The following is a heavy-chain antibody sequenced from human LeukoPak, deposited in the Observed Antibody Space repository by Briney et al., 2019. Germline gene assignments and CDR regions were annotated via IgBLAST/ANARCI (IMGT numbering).Heavy chain of an antibody. Sequence: SETLSLTCAVYGGSFSGYYWSWIRQPPGKGLEWIGEINHSGSTNYNPSLKSRVTISVDTSKNQFSLKLSSVTAADTAVYYCARAYYYDSSGYYLGLDYWGQGTLSPSPQ. CDR3: ARAYYYDSSGYYLGLDY. CDR2: INHSGST. J-gene: IGHJ4*02. V-gene: IGHV4-34*01. D-gene: IGHD3-22*01. CDR1: GGSFSGYY.